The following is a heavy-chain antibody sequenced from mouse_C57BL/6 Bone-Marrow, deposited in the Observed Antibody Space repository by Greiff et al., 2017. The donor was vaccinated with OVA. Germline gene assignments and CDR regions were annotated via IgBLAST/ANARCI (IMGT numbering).Heavy chain of an antibody. J-gene: IGHJ4*01. Sequence: VQLQQSGTVLARPGASVKMSCKASGYTFTSYWMHWVKQRPGQGLEWIGDIYPGNSDTSYNQKFKGKAKLTAVTSASTAYMERSSLTNEDSAVYYCTTTGTKAMDYWGQGTSVTVSS. V-gene: IGHV1-5*01. CDR2: IYPGNSDT. D-gene: IGHD4-1*01. CDR3: TTTGTKAMDY. CDR1: GYTFTSYW.